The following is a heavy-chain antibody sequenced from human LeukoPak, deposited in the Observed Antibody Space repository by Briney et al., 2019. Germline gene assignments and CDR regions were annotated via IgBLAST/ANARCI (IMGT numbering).Heavy chain of an antibody. Sequence: GGSLRLSCAASGFTFSSYSMNWVRQAPGKGLEWVSSISSSSSYRYYADSVKGRLTISRDNAKNSLYLQMNSLRAEDTAVYYCARAVPSTYYYDSSGYPDYWGQGTQVTVSS. D-gene: IGHD3-22*01. J-gene: IGHJ4*02. CDR1: GFTFSSYS. CDR3: ARAVPSTYYYDSSGYPDY. V-gene: IGHV3-21*01. CDR2: ISSSSSYR.